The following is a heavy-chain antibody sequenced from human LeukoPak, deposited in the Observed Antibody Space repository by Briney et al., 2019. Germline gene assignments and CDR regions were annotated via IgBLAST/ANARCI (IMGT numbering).Heavy chain of an antibody. CDR3: ARDQGLWFGELLPHGEYFQH. CDR2: IIPMFGRT. D-gene: IGHD3-10*01. Sequence: SVKVSCKASGGTFSGYAFSWVRQAPGQGLEWMGGIIPMFGRTNYAQTFQGRVAITADESTSTAYMELTSLRSDDTAVYYCARDQGLWFGELLPHGEYFQHWGQGTLVTVSS. J-gene: IGHJ1*01. V-gene: IGHV1-69*13. CDR1: GGTFSGYA.